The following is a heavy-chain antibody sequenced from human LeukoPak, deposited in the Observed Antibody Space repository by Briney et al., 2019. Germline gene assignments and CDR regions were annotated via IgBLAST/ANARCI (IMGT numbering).Heavy chain of an antibody. CDR1: WFTFSGSA. Sequence: GGSLRLSCAASWFTFSGSAMHWVRQASGKGLEWVGRIRSKANSYATAYAASVKGRFTISRDDSKNTAYLQMNSLKTEDTAVYYCTRSHYYDSSGYPTLIDYWGQGTLVTVSS. D-gene: IGHD3-22*01. V-gene: IGHV3-73*01. CDR2: IRSKANSYAT. J-gene: IGHJ4*02. CDR3: TRSHYYDSSGYPTLIDY.